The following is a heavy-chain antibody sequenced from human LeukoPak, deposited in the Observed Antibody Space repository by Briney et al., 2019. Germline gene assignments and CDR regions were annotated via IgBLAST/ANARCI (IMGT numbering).Heavy chain of an antibody. CDR3: AKDRESSSWYDY. CDR1: GFTFSSYA. V-gene: IGHV3-23*01. J-gene: IGHJ4*02. D-gene: IGHD6-13*01. Sequence: PGGSLRLSCAASGFTFSSYAMSWVRQAPGKGLEWVSDISDSYSTYYADSVKGRFTTSRDNSKNTLYLHMNSLRAEDTAIYYCAKDRESSSWYDYWGQGTLVTVSS. CDR2: ISDSYST.